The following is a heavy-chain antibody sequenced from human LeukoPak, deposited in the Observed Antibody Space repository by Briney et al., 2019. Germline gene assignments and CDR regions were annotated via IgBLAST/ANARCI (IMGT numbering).Heavy chain of an antibody. CDR3: ARDPCINGVCYYFHY. CDR1: GYTFTSYY. J-gene: IGHJ4*02. Sequence: ASVKVSCKASGYTFTSYYMHWVRQAPGQGLEWMGVINPSGGTTNYAQKFQGRVTMTRDTSISTAYMELSRLRSDDTAVYYCARDPCINGVCYYFHYWGQGTLVTVSS. CDR2: INPSGGTT. D-gene: IGHD2-8*01. V-gene: IGHV1-46*01.